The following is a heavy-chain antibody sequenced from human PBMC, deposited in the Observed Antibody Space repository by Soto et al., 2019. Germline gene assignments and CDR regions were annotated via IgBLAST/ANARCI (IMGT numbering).Heavy chain of an antibody. D-gene: IGHD3-3*01. J-gene: IGHJ4*02. CDR2: IYYSGST. V-gene: IGHV4-39*01. Sequence: SETLSLTCTVSCGSISSSSYYWGWIRQPPGKGLEWIGSIYYSGSTYYNPSLKSRVTISVDTSKNQFSLKLSSVTAADTAVYYCARLFFSGYYFDYWGQGTLATVSS. CDR1: CGSISSSSYY. CDR3: ARLFFSGYYFDY.